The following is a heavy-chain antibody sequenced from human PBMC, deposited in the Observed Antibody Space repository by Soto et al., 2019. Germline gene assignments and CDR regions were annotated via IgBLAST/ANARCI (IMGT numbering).Heavy chain of an antibody. CDR2: ISGSGGST. D-gene: IGHD3-9*01. CDR1: GFTFSIYS. J-gene: IGHJ6*02. CDR3: AKVVKYDVLTGYYKGPDYYGMDV. Sequence: GGSLRLSCAASGFTFSIYSMNWVRQALGKGLEWVSLISGSGGSTHYADSVEGRFTISRDNSKNTLYLEMDSLRAEDTAVYYCAKVVKYDVLTGYYKGPDYYGMDVWGQGTTVTVSS. V-gene: IGHV3-23*01.